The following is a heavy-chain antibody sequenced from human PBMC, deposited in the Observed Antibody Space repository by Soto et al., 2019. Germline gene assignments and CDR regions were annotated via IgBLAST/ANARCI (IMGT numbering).Heavy chain of an antibody. CDR3: TRVPPNNYGSGTYPFDY. CDR2: ITSKAYGGTT. J-gene: IGHJ4*02. Sequence: EVQLVESGGGLAQPGRSLRLSCTSSGFTFDHYAMTWFRQAPGKGREGVGFITSKAYGGTTEYAASVKGRFTISRDDSKSIAYLQMDSLKTEDTAVYYCTRVPPNNYGSGTYPFDYWGQGALVTVSS. D-gene: IGHD3-10*01. CDR1: GFTFDHYA. V-gene: IGHV3-49*03.